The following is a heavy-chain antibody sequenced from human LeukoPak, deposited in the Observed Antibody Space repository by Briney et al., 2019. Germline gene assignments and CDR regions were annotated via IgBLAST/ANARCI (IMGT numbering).Heavy chain of an antibody. CDR3: ARVGGVPAAIGWDYYYMDV. V-gene: IGHV4-59*12. CDR2: IHSSGGT. Sequence: SETLSLTCTVSGGSIGGYYWSWIRQPPGKGLEWIGYIHSSGGTNYNPSLKSRVTISVDTSENQFSLKLSSVTAADTAVYYCARVGGVPAAIGWDYYYMDVWGKGTTVTVSS. J-gene: IGHJ6*03. CDR1: GGSIGGYY. D-gene: IGHD2-2*02.